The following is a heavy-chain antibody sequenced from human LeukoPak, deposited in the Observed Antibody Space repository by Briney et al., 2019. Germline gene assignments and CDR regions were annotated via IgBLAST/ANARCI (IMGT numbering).Heavy chain of an antibody. Sequence: SETLSLTSTVSGTSISSGYYWAWIRQPPGKGLEWIGSIHHSGITHYNPSLKNRVTMAVDTSKNQFSLKLSSVTAADTAVYYCARDLGGYRPYSTLVGYYFDYWGQGTLVTVSS. J-gene: IGHJ4*02. CDR2: IHHSGIT. D-gene: IGHD6-13*01. CDR1: GTSISSGYY. CDR3: ARDLGGYRPYSTLVGYYFDY. V-gene: IGHV4-38-2*02.